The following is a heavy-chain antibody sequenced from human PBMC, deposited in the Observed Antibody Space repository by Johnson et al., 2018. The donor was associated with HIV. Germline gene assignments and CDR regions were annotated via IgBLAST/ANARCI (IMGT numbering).Heavy chain of an antibody. CDR2: IGTAGDT. J-gene: IGHJ3*01. CDR1: GFSVSTYD. Sequence: VQLVESGGGLVQPGGSLRLSCAASGFSVSTYDMHWVRQATGKGLDWVSVIGTAGDTYYADSVRGRFTISRDNAKNSLFLQMNSLSAEDTAIYYCARDPPGRAFDVWGLGTTVTVSS. CDR3: ARDPPGRAFDV. V-gene: IGHV3-13*01.